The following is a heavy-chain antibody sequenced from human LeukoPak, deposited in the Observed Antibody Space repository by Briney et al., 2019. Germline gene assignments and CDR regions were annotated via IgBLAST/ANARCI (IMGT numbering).Heavy chain of an antibody. J-gene: IGHJ4*02. Sequence: PGGSLRLSCAASGFIFDTYSMNWVRQAPGKGLEWVSGITSRSTTYYADSVKGRFTISRDNSKNMVWLQINSPTAEDTATYYCAKDGNWARFEDWGQGTLVTVSS. CDR1: GFIFDTYS. CDR2: ITSRSTT. V-gene: IGHV3-23*01. D-gene: IGHD7-27*01. CDR3: AKDGNWARFED.